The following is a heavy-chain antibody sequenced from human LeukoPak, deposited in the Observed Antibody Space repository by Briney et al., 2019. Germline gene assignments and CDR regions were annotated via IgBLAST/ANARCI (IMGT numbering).Heavy chain of an antibody. CDR3: ARGRSSSWSRRDAFDV. V-gene: IGHV4-34*01. J-gene: IGHJ3*01. CDR1: GGSFSGYY. D-gene: IGHD6-13*01. CDR2: IHHSGST. Sequence: PSETLSLTCAVYGGSFSGYYWSWIRQPPGKGLEWIGEIHHSGSTNYNPSLKSRVTISVDTSKNQFSLKLSSVTAADTAVYYCARGRSSSWSRRDAFDVWGQGTMVTVSS.